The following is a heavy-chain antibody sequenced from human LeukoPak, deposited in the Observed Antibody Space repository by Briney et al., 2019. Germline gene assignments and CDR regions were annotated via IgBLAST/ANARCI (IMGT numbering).Heavy chain of an antibody. J-gene: IGHJ4*02. D-gene: IGHD4-17*01. CDR3: ARDGSVTTGVGYFDY. V-gene: IGHV3-30*07. CDR1: GFIFSSYA. CDR2: ISYDENNK. Sequence: PGGSLRLSCAASGFIFSSYAIHWVRQAPGKGLEWVAVISYDENNKYYADSVKGRFTISRDNSKNTLYLQMNSLRAEDTAVYYCARDGSVTTGVGYFDYWGQGTLVTVSS.